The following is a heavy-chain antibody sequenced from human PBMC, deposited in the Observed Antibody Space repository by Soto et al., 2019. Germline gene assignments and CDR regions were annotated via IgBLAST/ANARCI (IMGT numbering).Heavy chain of an antibody. V-gene: IGHV1-18*01. CDR2: ISAYNGNT. D-gene: IGHD1-26*01. CDR1: GYTPTNYD. CDR3: ARALYISGTYYAFDN. J-gene: IGHJ4*02. Sequence: QVPLEQSAAEVKKPGASVTVSCKTSGYTPTNYDIGWVRQAPGQGLEWMGWISAYNGNTNSAQKLQGRLTMTTDTSTKTAYMVLRSLRSDDTAVYYCARALYISGTYYAFDNWGQGTLVTVSS.